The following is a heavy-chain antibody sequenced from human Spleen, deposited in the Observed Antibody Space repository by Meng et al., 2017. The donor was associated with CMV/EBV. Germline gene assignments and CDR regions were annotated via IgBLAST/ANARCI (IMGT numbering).Heavy chain of an antibody. V-gene: IGHV4-31*02. Sequence: SGGSISSCGHYWCWIRQHPGKGLEWIGYIYYSGSTYYNPSLKSRLTISIDTSKNQFSLRLASVTAADTAVYYCARDSGRAGYNFGLDSWGQGTLVTVSS. CDR1: GGSISSCGHY. CDR2: IYYSGST. D-gene: IGHD5-24*01. J-gene: IGHJ4*02. CDR3: ARDSGRAGYNFGLDS.